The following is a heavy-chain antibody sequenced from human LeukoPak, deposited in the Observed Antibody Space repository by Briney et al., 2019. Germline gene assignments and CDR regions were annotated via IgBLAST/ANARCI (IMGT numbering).Heavy chain of an antibody. D-gene: IGHD6-13*01. CDR1: GFTFSNAW. CDR3: TTDVGSSWTYYYYYGMDV. Sequence: GGSLRLSCAASGFTFSNAWMSWVRQAPGKGLEWVGRIKSKTDGGTTDYAAPVKGRFTISRDDSKNTLYLQMNSLKTEDTAVYYCTTDVGSSWTYYYYYGMDVWGQGTTVTVSS. V-gene: IGHV3-15*01. J-gene: IGHJ6*02. CDR2: IKSKTDGGTT.